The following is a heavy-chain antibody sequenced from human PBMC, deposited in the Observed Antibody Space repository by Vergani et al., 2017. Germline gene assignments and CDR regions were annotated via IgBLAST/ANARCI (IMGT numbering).Heavy chain of an antibody. Sequence: QVQLVQSGAEVKKPGSSVKVSCKASGGTFSSYAISWVRQAPGQGLEWMGRIIPIFGTANYAQKFQGRVTITADESTSTAYMELSSLRSEDTAVYYCARAGGVYIVATISDYYYGMDVWGQGTTVTVSS. V-gene: IGHV1-69*18. CDR2: IIPIFGTA. CDR3: ARAGGVYIVATISDYYYGMDV. D-gene: IGHD5-12*01. J-gene: IGHJ6*02. CDR1: GGTFSSYA.